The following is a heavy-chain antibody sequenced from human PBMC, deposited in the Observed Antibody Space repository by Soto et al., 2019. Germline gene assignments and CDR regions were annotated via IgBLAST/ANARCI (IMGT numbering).Heavy chain of an antibody. Sequence: EVQLVESGGVVVQPGGSLRLSCAASGFTFDDYTMHWVRQAPGKGLEWVSLISWDGGSTYYADSVKGRFTISRDNSKNSLYLQMNRLRTEDTALYYCAKHTPQIYESSGYIDYWGQGTLVTVSS. V-gene: IGHV3-43*01. D-gene: IGHD3-22*01. J-gene: IGHJ4*02. CDR3: AKHTPQIYESSGYIDY. CDR2: ISWDGGST. CDR1: GFTFDDYT.